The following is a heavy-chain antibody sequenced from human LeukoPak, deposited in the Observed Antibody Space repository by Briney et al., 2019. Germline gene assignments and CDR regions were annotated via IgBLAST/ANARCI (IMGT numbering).Heavy chain of an antibody. D-gene: IGHD2-2*01. V-gene: IGHV1-18*04. Sequence: ASVKVSCKASGYTFTSYGIRWVRQAPGQGLEWMGWISAYNGNTNYAQKLQGRVTMTTDTSTSTAYMELRSLRSDDTAVYYCARALGYCSSTSCLYDYWGQGTLVTVSS. CDR3: ARALGYCSSTSCLYDY. CDR2: ISAYNGNT. CDR1: GYTFTSYG. J-gene: IGHJ4*02.